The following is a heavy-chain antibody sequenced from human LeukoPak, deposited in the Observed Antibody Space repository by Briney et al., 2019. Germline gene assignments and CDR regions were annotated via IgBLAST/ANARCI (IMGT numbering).Heavy chain of an antibody. CDR1: GVSLSDGRYY. Sequence: SETLSLTCNVSGVSLSDGRYYWTWIRPHPGKGLAWIGYKYYSGSAKYNPSLKSRLTISIDTSKNQFSLQLSSVTAADTATYYCATSYGSGIICLDVFNMWGQGTRVTVSS. V-gene: IGHV4-31*03. J-gene: IGHJ3*02. D-gene: IGHD3-3*01. CDR2: KYYSGSA. CDR3: ATSYGSGIICLDVFNM.